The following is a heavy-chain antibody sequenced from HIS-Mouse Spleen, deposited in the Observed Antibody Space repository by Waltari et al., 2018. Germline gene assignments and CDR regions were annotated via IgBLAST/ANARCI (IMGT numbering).Heavy chain of an antibody. CDR2: IYYSGTT. Sequence: QLQLQESGPGLVKPSETLSLTCTVSGGSISSSSYYWGWIRQPPGKGREWIGSIYYSGTTYSNPSLKSRVTISVDTSKNQFSLKLSSVTAADTAVYYCARVFSGSYDYWGQGTLVTVSS. D-gene: IGHD1-26*01. CDR3: ARVFSGSYDY. CDR1: GGSISSSSYY. V-gene: IGHV4-39*07. J-gene: IGHJ4*02.